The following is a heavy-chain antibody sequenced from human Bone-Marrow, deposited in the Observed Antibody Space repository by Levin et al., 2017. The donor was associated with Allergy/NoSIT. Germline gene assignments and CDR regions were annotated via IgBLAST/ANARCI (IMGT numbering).Heavy chain of an antibody. J-gene: IGHJ3*02. CDR1: GGTFSTFV. CDR2: IIPLFGTG. D-gene: IGHD5-12*01. Sequence: ASGGTFSTFVFNWVRQAPGQGLEWMGGIIPLFGTGAYAPKFEGRVTITADESTTTAYMELPSLRSDDTAVYYCARERSVATILGDDALDIWGQGTLVSVSS. V-gene: IGHV1-69*01. CDR3: ARERSVATILGDDALDI.